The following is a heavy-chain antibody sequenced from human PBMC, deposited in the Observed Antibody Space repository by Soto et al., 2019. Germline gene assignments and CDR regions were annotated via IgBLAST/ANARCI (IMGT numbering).Heavy chain of an antibody. Sequence: PSETLSLTCTVSGGSISSYYWSWIRQPPGKGLEWIGYIYYSGSTNYNPSLKSRVTISVDTSKNQFSLKLSSVTAADTAVYYCARAKIWLGVSYGMDVWGQGTTVTVSS. CDR3: ARAKIWLGVSYGMDV. CDR1: GGSISSYY. D-gene: IGHD3-10*01. CDR2: IYYSGST. J-gene: IGHJ6*02. V-gene: IGHV4-59*01.